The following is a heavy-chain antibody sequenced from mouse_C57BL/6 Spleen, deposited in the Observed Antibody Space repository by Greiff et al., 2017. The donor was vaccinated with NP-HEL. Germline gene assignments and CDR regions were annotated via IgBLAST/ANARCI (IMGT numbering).Heavy chain of an antibody. CDR2: INPNNGGT. V-gene: IGHV1-26*01. CDR1: GYTFTDYY. D-gene: IGHD1-1*01. J-gene: IGHJ2*01. Sequence: EVQLHQSGPELVKPGASVKISCKASGYTFTDYYMNWVKRSPGTSLEWIGDINPNNGGTSYNQKFKGKATLTVDKSSSTAYMELRSLTSEDSAVYYCARDGTTGSLYFDYWGQGTTLTVSS. CDR3: ARDGTTGSLYFDY.